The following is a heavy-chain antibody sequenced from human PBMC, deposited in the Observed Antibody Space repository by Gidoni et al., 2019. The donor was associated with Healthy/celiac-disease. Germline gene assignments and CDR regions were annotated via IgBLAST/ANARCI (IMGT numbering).Heavy chain of an antibody. CDR1: GGSFSGYY. CDR3: ARAGYCSGGSCYYWWFDP. V-gene: IGHV4-34*01. J-gene: IGHJ5*02. D-gene: IGHD2-15*01. CDR2: INHSGST. Sequence: QVQLQQWGAGLLKPSETLSLTCAVYGGSFSGYYWSWIRQPPGKGLEWIGEINHSGSTNYNPSLKSRVTISVDTSKNQFSLKLSSVTAADTAVYYCARAGYCSGGSCYYWWFDPWGQGTLVTVSS.